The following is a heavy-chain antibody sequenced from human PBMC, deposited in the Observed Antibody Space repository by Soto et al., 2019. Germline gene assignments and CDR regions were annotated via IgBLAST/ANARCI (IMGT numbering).Heavy chain of an antibody. Sequence: ASVEVSCKTSGYSFTSYVIHWVRQAPGERLEWMGWIKPGTGETKYLQKLQGRVAISRDTSANIVYMELSSLRSEDTAVYYCARGYYYDSSGYYFDHWGKGTLVTVSS. CDR2: IKPGTGET. V-gene: IGHV1-3*01. J-gene: IGHJ4*02. CDR3: ARGYYYDSSGYYFDH. D-gene: IGHD3-22*01. CDR1: GYSFTSYV.